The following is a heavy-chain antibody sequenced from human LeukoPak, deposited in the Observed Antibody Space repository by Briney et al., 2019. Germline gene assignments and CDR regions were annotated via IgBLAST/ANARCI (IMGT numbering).Heavy chain of an antibody. CDR2: IFYSGNT. D-gene: IGHD3-3*01. J-gene: IGHJ4*02. V-gene: IGHV4-39*07. CDR3: ARAKITIFGVVIIPPYFDY. Sequence: SETLSLTCTVSGGSISSSSYYWGWIRQPPGKGLEWIGSIFYSGNTFYNPSLKSRVTISVDTSKNQFSLKLSSVTAADTAVYYCARAKITIFGVVIIPPYFDYWGQGTLVTVSS. CDR1: GGSISSSSYY.